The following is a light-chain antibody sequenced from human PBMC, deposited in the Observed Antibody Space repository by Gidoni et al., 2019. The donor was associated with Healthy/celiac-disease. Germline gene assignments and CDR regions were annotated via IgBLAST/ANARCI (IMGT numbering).Light chain of an antibody. CDR3: RQALQTKVFT. CDR2: LGA. V-gene: IGKV2-28*01. Sequence: DIVMTQSPLSLPVTPGEPAAISCRSSQSILPSNGYTYLEGYLQKPGQSPQLLIYLGANRASGGPDRFSGSGAGTDFTMKISRVEAEDVGVYYCRQALQTKVFTFGPGTKVDIK. CDR1: QSILPSNGYTY. J-gene: IGKJ3*01.